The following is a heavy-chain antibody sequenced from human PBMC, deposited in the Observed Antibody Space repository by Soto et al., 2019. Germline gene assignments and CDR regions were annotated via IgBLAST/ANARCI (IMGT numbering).Heavy chain of an antibody. CDR1: GFTFSSYG. Sequence: GGSLRLSCAASGFTFSSYGMHWVRQAPGKGLEWVAVISYDGSNKYYADSVKGRFTISRDNSKNTLYLQMNSLRAEDTAVYYCAKLYYYDSSGGGYYWGQGTLVTVSS. CDR3: AKLYYYDSSGGGYY. D-gene: IGHD3-22*01. CDR2: ISYDGSNK. V-gene: IGHV3-30*18. J-gene: IGHJ4*02.